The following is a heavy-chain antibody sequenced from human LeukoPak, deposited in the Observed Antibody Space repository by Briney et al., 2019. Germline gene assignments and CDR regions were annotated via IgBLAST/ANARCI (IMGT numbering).Heavy chain of an antibody. D-gene: IGHD2-2*01. CDR3: ARDWVPAVVVPAAPYYYYGMDV. Sequence: GSSVKVSCKASGGTFSSYAISWVRQAPGQGLEWMGRIIPILGIANYAQKFQGRVTITADKSTSTAYMELSSLRSEDTTVYYCARDWVPAVVVPAAPYYYYGMDVWGQGTTVTVSS. J-gene: IGHJ6*02. V-gene: IGHV1-69*04. CDR2: IIPILGIA. CDR1: GGTFSSYA.